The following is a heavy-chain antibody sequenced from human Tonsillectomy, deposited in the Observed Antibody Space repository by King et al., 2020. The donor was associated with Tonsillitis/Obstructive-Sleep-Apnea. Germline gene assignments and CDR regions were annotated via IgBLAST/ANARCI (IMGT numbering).Heavy chain of an antibody. Sequence: QLQESGPGLVKPSGTLSLTCAVSRGSITSSNWWSWVRQPPGKGLEWMGEIYHIGSPNNNPSLKSRVTISVDKPKNQFSLKLSSVTAADTAVYYCARDAHDVGVVAYWGQGTLVTVSS. CDR2: IYHIGSP. J-gene: IGHJ4*02. D-gene: IGHD3-3*01. CDR3: ARDAHDVGVVAY. V-gene: IGHV4-4*02. CDR1: RGSITSSNW.